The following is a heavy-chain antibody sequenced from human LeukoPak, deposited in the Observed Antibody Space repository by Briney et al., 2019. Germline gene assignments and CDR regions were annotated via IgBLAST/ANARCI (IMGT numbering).Heavy chain of an antibody. CDR3: ASYGDYNDAFDI. D-gene: IGHD4-17*01. V-gene: IGHV3-21*01. CDR2: ISSSSSYI. Sequence: GGSLRLSCAASGFTFSSYSMNWVRQAPGKGLEWVSSISSSSSYIYYADSVKGRFTISRDNAKNSLYLQMNSLRAEDTAVYYCASYGDYNDAFDIWGQGTMVTVSS. CDR1: GFTFSSYS. J-gene: IGHJ3*02.